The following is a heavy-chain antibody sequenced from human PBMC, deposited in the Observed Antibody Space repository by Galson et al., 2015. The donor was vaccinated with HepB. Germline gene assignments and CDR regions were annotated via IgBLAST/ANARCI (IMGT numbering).Heavy chain of an antibody. CDR1: GSTFTSYD. Sequence: SVTVSCKASGSTFTSYDINWVRQATGQGLEWMGWMNPNSGNTGYAQKFQGRVTMTRNTSISTAYMELSSLRSEDTAVYYCARAVAAAGNNWFDPWGQGTLVTVSS. J-gene: IGHJ5*02. D-gene: IGHD6-13*01. CDR2: MNPNSGNT. V-gene: IGHV1-8*01. CDR3: ARAVAAAGNNWFDP.